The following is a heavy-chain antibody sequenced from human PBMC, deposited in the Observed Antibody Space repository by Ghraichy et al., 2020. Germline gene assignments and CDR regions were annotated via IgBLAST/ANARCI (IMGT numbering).Heavy chain of an antibody. CDR3: ARDNVLSPFSLHYYYYGMDV. V-gene: IGHV3-7*01. J-gene: IGHJ6*02. CDR1: GFTFSSYW. Sequence: GGSLRLSCAASGFTFSSYWMSWVRQAPGKGLEWVANIKQDGSEKYYVDSVKGRFTISRDNAKNSLYLQMNSLRAEDTAVYYCARDNVLSPFSLHYYYYGMDVWGQGTTVTVSS. CDR2: IKQDGSEK.